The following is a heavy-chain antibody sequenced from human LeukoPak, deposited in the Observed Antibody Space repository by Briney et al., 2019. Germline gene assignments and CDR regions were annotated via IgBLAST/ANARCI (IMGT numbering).Heavy chain of an antibody. Sequence: VASVKVSCKVSGYTLIELSMHWVRQAPGKGLEWMGGFDPEDGETIYAQKFQGRVTMTEDTSTDTAYMELSSLRSEDTAVYYCVYSSGWFRDAFDIWGQGTMVTVSS. CDR2: FDPEDGET. V-gene: IGHV1-24*01. D-gene: IGHD6-19*01. CDR1: GYTLIELS. CDR3: VYSSGWFRDAFDI. J-gene: IGHJ3*02.